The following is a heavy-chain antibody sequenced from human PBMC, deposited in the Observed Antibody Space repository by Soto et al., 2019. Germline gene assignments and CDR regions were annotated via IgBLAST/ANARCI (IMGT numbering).Heavy chain of an antibody. Sequence: SDTLSLTCSVSGGSISSGYWTWIRQPPGKGLEWIGYIYYGGSINYNPSLKSRVIISVDTAKNQFSLRLSSVTAADTAVYYCTGAYYDINGYSLDPWGQGTSVTSPQ. CDR1: GGSISSGY. V-gene: IGHV4-59*01. D-gene: IGHD3-22*01. CDR3: TGAYYDINGYSLDP. J-gene: IGHJ5*02. CDR2: IYYGGSI.